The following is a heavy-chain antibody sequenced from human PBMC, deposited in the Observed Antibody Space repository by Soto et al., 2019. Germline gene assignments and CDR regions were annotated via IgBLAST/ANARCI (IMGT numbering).Heavy chain of an antibody. J-gene: IGHJ4*02. CDR1: GGSISSYY. CDR2: IYYSGST. Sequence: QVQLQESGPGLVKPSETLSLTCTVSGGSISSYYWSWIRQPPGKGLEWIGYIYYSGSTNYNPSLKSRVTISVDTSKNQFSLKLSSVTAADTAVYYCARVSGYPSENGAVDYWGQGTLVTVSS. V-gene: IGHV4-59*01. CDR3: ARVSGYPSENGAVDY. D-gene: IGHD5-12*01.